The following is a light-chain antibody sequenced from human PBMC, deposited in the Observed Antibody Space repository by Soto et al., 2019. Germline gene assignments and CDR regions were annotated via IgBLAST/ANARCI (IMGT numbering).Light chain of an antibody. CDR1: DNGSKP. V-gene: IGLV3-21*02. Sequence: SYELTQPPSVSVAPGQTARITCGGSDNGSKPVHWYQQKPGQAPVLVVFDNSDRASGIPERLSGSNSGNTATLTISRVEAGDEAELYFQVLGSSSDRLVVFGGGTKLTVL. CDR2: DNS. J-gene: IGLJ2*01. CDR3: QVLGSSSDRLVV.